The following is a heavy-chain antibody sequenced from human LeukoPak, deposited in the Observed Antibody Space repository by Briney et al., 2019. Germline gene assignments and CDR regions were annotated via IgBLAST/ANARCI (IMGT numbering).Heavy chain of an antibody. D-gene: IGHD3-10*01. CDR2: INAGNGNT. Sequence: ASVKVSCKASGYTFTSYAMHWVRQAPGQRLEWMGWINAGNGNTKYSQKFQGRVTITRDTSASTAYMELSSLRSEDTAVYYCAGWVVGEERFDYWGQGTLVTVSS. CDR3: AGWVVGEERFDY. CDR1: GYTFTSYA. J-gene: IGHJ4*02. V-gene: IGHV1-3*01.